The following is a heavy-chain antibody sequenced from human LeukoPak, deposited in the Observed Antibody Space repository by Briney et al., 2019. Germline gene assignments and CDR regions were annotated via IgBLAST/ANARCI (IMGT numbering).Heavy chain of an antibody. V-gene: IGHV3-66*01. D-gene: IGHD2-21*02. CDR3: ARGPFGYNCGGDCYRGDY. Sequence: PGGSLRLSCAASGFTVSSNYMSWVRQAPGKGLEWVSVIYSGGSTYYADSVKGRFTISRDNSKNTLYLQMNSLRAEDTAVYYCARGPFGYNCGGDCYRGDYWGQGTLVTVSS. J-gene: IGHJ4*02. CDR1: GFTVSSNY. CDR2: IYSGGST.